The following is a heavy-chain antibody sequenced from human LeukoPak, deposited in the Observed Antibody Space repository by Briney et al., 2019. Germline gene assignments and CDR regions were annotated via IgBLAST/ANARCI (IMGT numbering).Heavy chain of an antibody. D-gene: IGHD1-26*01. V-gene: IGHV1-18*01. CDR1: GYTFTNHD. Sequence: ASVKVACKXSGYTFTNHDISWVRQAPGQGLEWMGWISVYSGNTSYAQDFQGRVTMTTDTSTSTAYMELRSLRADDTAVYYCARHGRAVMNVWFDPWGQGTLVSVSS. CDR3: ARHGRAVMNVWFDP. CDR2: ISVYSGNT. J-gene: IGHJ5*02.